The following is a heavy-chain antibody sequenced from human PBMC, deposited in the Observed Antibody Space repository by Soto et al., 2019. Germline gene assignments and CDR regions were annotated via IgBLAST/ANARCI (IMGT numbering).Heavy chain of an antibody. V-gene: IGHV3-21*01. J-gene: IGHJ3*02. CDR2: ISSSSSYI. CDR1: GFTFSSYS. D-gene: IGHD2-21*01. CDR3: ARDLLNGDAFAI. Sequence: GGSLRLSCAASGFTFSSYSMNWVRQAPGKGLEWVSSISSSSSYIYYADSVKGRFTISRDNAKNSLYLQMNSLRAEDTAVYYCARDLLNGDAFAIRGQGTMVTVSS.